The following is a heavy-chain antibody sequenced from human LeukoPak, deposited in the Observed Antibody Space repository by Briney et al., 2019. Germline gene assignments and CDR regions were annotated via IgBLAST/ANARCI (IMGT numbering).Heavy chain of an antibody. CDR3: AGSARVFEY. CDR2: IYHTGSL. Sequence: PSETLSLTCTVSGVSITSSYWSWIRQPPGKGLECIGYIYHTGSLNYNPSLNSRVTISLDTSKNQFSLKLTSVTAADTAVYYCAGSARVFEYWGQGAPVTVSS. J-gene: IGHJ4*02. V-gene: IGHV4-59*01. CDR1: GVSITSSY.